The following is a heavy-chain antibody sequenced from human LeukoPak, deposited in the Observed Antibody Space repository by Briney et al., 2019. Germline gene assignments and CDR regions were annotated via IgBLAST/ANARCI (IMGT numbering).Heavy chain of an antibody. CDR2: ISSSSSYI. D-gene: IGHD3-22*01. J-gene: IGHJ4*02. CDR1: GFTFTNAW. CDR3: ARDRGYYDSSGYIDY. Sequence: GGSLRLSCVGSGFTFTNAWMNWARQAPGKGLEWVSSISSSSSYIYYADSVKGRFTISRDNAKNSLYLQMNSLRAEDTAVYYCARDRGYYDSSGYIDYWGQGTLVTVSS. V-gene: IGHV3-21*01.